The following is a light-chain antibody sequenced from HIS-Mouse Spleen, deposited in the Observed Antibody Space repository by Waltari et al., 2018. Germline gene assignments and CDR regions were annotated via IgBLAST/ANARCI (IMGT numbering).Light chain of an antibody. V-gene: IGLV3-21*03. CDR3: QVWDSSSDHVV. J-gene: IGLJ2*01. CDR1: NIGSKS. CDR2: DDS. Sequence: SYVLTQPPSVSVAPGKPARITCGGNNIGSKSAHGYQQKPGQAPVLVVYDDSYRPSGIPERFSGSNSVNTATLTISRVEAGDEADYYCQVWDSSSDHVVFGGGTKLTVL.